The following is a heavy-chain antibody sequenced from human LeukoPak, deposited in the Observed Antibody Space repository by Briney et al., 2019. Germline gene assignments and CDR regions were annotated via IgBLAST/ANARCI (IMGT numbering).Heavy chain of an antibody. D-gene: IGHD2-2*01. CDR2: INPNSGGT. V-gene: IGHV1-2*02. CDR3: ARGSRAHNKGSLPHCSSTSCRIDY. CDR1: GYTFTGYY. Sequence: GASVKVSCKASGYTFTGYYMHWVRQAPGQGLEWMGWINPNSGGTNYAQKFQGRVTMTRDTSISTAYMELSRLRSDDTAVYYCARGSRAHNKGSLPHCSSTSCRIDYWGQGTLVTVSS. J-gene: IGHJ4*02.